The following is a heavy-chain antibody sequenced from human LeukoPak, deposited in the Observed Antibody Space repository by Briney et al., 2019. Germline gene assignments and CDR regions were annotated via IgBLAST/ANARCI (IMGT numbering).Heavy chain of an antibody. V-gene: IGHV4-59*10. D-gene: IGHD3-3*01. CDR3: ARSLYAGAWSGYYFDY. J-gene: IGHJ4*02. Sequence: SETLSLTCAVYGGSFSSYYWSWIRQPAGKGLEWIGRIYTSGSTNYNPSLKSRVTISVDTSKNQFSLKLSSVTAADTAVYYCARSLYAGAWSGYYFDYWGQGTLVTVSS. CDR1: GGSFSSYY. CDR2: IYTSGST.